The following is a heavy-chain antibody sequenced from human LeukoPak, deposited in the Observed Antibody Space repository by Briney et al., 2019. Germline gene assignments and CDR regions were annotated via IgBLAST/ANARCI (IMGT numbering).Heavy chain of an antibody. CDR1: GYTFTSYG. V-gene: IGHV1-18*01. J-gene: IGHJ4*02. CDR3: ARDKTAYCSGGSCYSGIDY. D-gene: IGHD2-15*01. CDR2: ISAYNGNT. Sequence: GAAVKVSCKASGYTFTSYGISWVRQAPGQGLEWMGWISAYNGNTNYAQKLQGRVTMTTDTSTSTAYMELRSLRSGDTAVYYCARDKTAYCSGGSCYSGIDYWGQGTLVTVSS.